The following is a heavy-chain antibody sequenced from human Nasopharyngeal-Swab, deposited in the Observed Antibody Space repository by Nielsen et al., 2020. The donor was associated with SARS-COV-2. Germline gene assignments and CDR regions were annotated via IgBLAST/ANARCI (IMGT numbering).Heavy chain of an antibody. Sequence: SETLSLTCTVSGGSITTISYYWGWVRQPPGKGLEWLGSIYYSGSTLYNPSLKSRVTISVDTSKNQFSLKISSVTAADTAVNYCAPIIEGTSRVPPPGWGQGTLVTVSS. CDR3: APIIEGTSRVPPPG. D-gene: IGHD1-1*01. J-gene: IGHJ4*02. CDR2: IYYSGST. V-gene: IGHV4-39*07. CDR1: GGSITTISYY.